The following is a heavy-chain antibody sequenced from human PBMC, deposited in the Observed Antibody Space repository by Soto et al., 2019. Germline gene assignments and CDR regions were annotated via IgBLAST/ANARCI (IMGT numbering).Heavy chain of an antibody. D-gene: IGHD2-2*01. J-gene: IGHJ4*02. Sequence: GGSLRLSCAVSGFTFSSYAMHWVRQAPGKGLEWVAVISYDGSNKYYADSVKGRFTISRDNSKNTLYLQMNSLRAEDTAVYYCAGYCTSTSCYSRYWGQGSLVTVSS. V-gene: IGHV3-30*01. CDR3: AGYCTSTSCYSRY. CDR1: GFTFSSYA. CDR2: ISYDGSNK.